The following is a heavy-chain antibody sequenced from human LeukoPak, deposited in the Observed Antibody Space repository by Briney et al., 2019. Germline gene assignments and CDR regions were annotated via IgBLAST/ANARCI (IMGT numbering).Heavy chain of an antibody. V-gene: IGHV3-21*01. J-gene: IGHJ5*02. CDR3: AGGQYYCDTSGYLRGWFDP. CDR1: GFTFSKYT. CDR2: ISNSGVYT. Sequence: PGGSLRLSCEGSGFTFSKYTMNWVRQAPGKGLEWVSSISNSGVYTYYADSLKGRFTISRDNAANSLFLQMNSLSAEDTAVYYCAGGQYYCDTSGYLRGWFDPWGQGTLVSVSS. D-gene: IGHD3-22*01.